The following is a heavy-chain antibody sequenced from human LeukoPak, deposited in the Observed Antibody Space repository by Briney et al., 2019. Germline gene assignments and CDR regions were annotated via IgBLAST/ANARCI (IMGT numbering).Heavy chain of an antibody. D-gene: IGHD1-14*01. V-gene: IGHV1-46*01. CDR3: ARSSGRSPNREYMDV. J-gene: IGHJ6*03. CDR2: INPTGGST. CDR1: GYTFTSYY. Sequence: ASVKVSCKASGYTFTSYYMHWVRQAPGQGLEWMGLINPTGGSTSYAQKFQGRVTMTRDTSTSTVYMELSSLRSEDTVVYYCARSSGRSPNREYMDVWGKGTTVTVSS.